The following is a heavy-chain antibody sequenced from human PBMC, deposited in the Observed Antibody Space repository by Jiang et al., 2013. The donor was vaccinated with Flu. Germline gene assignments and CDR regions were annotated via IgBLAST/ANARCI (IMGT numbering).Heavy chain of an antibody. D-gene: IGHD3-16*01. J-gene: IGHJ2*01. Sequence: SCAASRFTSVTMACTGSARLQARAGVVGVIWYDGSNQHYADSVKGRFTISRDNSKNTLYLQINSLRAEDTAVYYCARDRNWGRVNWYFDLWGRGNPGHCLL. CDR1: RFTSVTMA. V-gene: IGHV3-33*01. CDR3: ARDRNWGRVNWYFDL. CDR2: IWYDGSNQ.